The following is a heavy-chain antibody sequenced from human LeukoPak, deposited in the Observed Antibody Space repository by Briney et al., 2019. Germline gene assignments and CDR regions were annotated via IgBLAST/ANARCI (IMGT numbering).Heavy chain of an antibody. CDR2: IKQDGSEK. CDR3: AGGDIVVVPAVIPYYYYGMDV. J-gene: IGHJ6*02. Sequence: PGGPLRLSCAASGFTFSSYWMSWVRQAPGKGLEWVANIKQDGSEKYYVDSVKGRFTISRDNAKNSLYLQMNSLRAEDTAVYYCAGGDIVVVPAVIPYYYYGMDVWGQGTTVTVSS. D-gene: IGHD2-2*01. CDR1: GFTFSSYW. V-gene: IGHV3-7*01.